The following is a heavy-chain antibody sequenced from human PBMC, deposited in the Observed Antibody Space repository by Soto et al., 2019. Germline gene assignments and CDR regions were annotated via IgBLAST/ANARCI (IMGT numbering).Heavy chain of an antibody. CDR1: GGTFSSYA. CDR2: IIPILGIA. Sequence: ASVKVSCKASGGTFSSYAISWVRQAPGQGLEWMGGIIPILGIANYAQKFQGRVTITADKSTSTAYMELSSLRSEDTAVYYCARPEYRGSYYYYGMDVWGQGTTVTVSS. CDR3: ARPEYRGSYYYYGMDV. J-gene: IGHJ6*02. V-gene: IGHV1-69*10. D-gene: IGHD1-26*01.